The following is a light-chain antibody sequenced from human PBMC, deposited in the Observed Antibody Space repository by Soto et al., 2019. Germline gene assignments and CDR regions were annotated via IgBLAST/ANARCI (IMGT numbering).Light chain of an antibody. CDR2: AAS. CDR3: QQIHSTSSYT. V-gene: IGKV1-39*01. J-gene: IGKJ2*01. Sequence: DIQMTQSPSSLSASVGDRVTITCRASQNIRNYLNWYQQRPGKTPNLLVYAASNLRGGVPSRFSGSGSGTVVPRTINSLQPEDFATYYCQQIHSTSSYTFGQGTRVDIK. CDR1: QNIRNY.